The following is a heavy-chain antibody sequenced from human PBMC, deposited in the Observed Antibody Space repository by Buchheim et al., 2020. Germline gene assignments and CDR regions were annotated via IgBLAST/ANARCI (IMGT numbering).Heavy chain of an antibody. CDR1: GGSLSGYY. J-gene: IGHJ5*02. CDR3: ARHTTVTTRGGWFDP. V-gene: IGHV4-34*01. CDR2: INHSGRT. D-gene: IGHD4-17*01. Sequence: QVQLQQWGAGLLKPSETLSLTCAVYGGSLSGYYWSWIRQPPGKGLEWIGEINHSGRTKYNPSIKSRVTISVDTSKNQFPMKLSSVTAADTAVYYCARHTTVTTRGGWFDPWGQGTL.